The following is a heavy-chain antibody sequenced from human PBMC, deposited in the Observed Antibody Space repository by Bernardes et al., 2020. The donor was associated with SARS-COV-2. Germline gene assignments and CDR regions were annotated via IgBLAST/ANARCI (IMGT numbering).Heavy chain of an antibody. CDR3: ARDPSGSYPGGY. J-gene: IGHJ4*02. Sequence: GSLRLSCAASGFTFSTYSMNWVRQSPGKGLEWVSYISGSSDTIYYADAVKGRFTISRDNAKNSLYLQMSSLRAEDTAVYYCARDPSGSYPGGYWGQGTLVTVSS. D-gene: IGHD1-26*01. CDR1: GFTFSTYS. CDR2: ISGSSDTI. V-gene: IGHV3-48*01.